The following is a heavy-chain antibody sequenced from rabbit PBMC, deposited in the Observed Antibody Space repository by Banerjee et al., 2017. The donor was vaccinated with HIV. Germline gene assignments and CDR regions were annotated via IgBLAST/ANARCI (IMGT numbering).Heavy chain of an antibody. CDR1: GFDFSSSYV. V-gene: IGHV1S40*01. J-gene: IGHJ4*01. D-gene: IGHD1-1*01. Sequence: QSLEESGGGLVKPGGTLTLTCKASGFDFSSSYVMCWVRQAPGKGLELIACMDTSSVKTPDGTWAKGRVTIPKTSSTTVTLKMTILTAADTATYFCARGEHCSISFCVLAICFDLWGPGTLVTVS. CDR3: ARGEHCSISFCVLAICFDL. CDR2: MDTSSVKT.